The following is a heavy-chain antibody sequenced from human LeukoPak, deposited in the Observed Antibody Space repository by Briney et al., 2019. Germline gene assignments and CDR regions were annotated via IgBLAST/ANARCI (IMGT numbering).Heavy chain of an antibody. CDR3: ARGSYYDILTGFAFDI. CDR2: ISSSSSYI. V-gene: IGHV3-21*01. J-gene: IGHJ3*02. D-gene: IGHD3-9*01. Sequence: GGSLRLSCAASGFTFSSYSMNWVRQAPGKGLEWVSSISSSSSYIYYADSVKGRFTISRDNAKHSLYLQMNSLRAEDTAVYYCARGSYYDILTGFAFDIWGQGTMVTVSS. CDR1: GFTFSSYS.